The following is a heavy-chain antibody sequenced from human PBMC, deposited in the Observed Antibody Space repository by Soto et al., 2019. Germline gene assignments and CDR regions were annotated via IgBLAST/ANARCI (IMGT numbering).Heavy chain of an antibody. D-gene: IGHD6-19*01. J-gene: IGHJ4*02. Sequence: ASVKVSCKASGGTFSSYTISWVRQAPGQGLEWMGRIIPILGIANYAQKFQGRVTITADKSTSTAYMELSSLRSEDTAVYYCAVRTSAVAGKEFDYWGQGTLVTVSS. CDR3: AVRTSAVAGKEFDY. CDR1: GGTFSSYT. CDR2: IIPILGIA. V-gene: IGHV1-69*02.